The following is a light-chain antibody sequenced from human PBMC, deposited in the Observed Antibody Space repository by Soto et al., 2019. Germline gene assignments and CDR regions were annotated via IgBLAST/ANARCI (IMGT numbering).Light chain of an antibody. CDR2: AAA. CDR1: HSVSNNY. Sequence: EIVLTQSPGTLSLSPGERATLSCRASHSVSNNYLAWYQQKPGQAPRLLIYAAADRATGIPGSFSGSGSGTDFTLIISSLEPEDFAFYYCQQGNTWPWTFGQGTKVDIK. J-gene: IGKJ1*01. V-gene: IGKV3D-20*02. CDR3: QQGNTWPWT.